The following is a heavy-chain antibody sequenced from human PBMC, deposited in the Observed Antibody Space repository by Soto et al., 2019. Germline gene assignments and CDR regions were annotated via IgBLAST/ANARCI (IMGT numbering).Heavy chain of an antibody. Sequence: QVQLQQWGAGLLKPSETLSLTCAVYGGSFSGYYWSWIRQPPGKGLEWIGEINHSGSTNYNPSLKSRVTISVDTSKNQFSLKLSSVTAADTAVYYCARGDFWSGYYANWFDPWGQGTLVTVSS. CDR3: ARGDFWSGYYANWFDP. CDR1: GGSFSGYY. J-gene: IGHJ5*02. V-gene: IGHV4-34*01. CDR2: INHSGST. D-gene: IGHD3-3*01.